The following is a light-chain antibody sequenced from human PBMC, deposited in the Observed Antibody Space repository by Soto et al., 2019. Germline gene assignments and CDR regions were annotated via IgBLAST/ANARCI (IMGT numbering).Light chain of an antibody. J-gene: IGKJ5*01. CDR3: QQYGNSPIT. Sequence: EIVLTQSPGTLSLSPGERATLSCRASQSVSSSYLAWYQQKPGQAPRLLIYGTSSRATGIPGRFSGSGSGTDFTLTISRLEPEDLAVYYCQQYGNSPITFGQGTRLDIK. V-gene: IGKV3-20*01. CDR1: QSVSSSY. CDR2: GTS.